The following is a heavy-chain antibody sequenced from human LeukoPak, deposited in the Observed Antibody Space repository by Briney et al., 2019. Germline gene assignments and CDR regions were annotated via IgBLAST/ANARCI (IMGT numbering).Heavy chain of an antibody. CDR2: ISGSGNNI. Sequence: NPGGSLRLSCAASGFIFSSYTMNWVRQAPGKGLEWVSSISGSGNNIYYADSLKGRYTISRDNAKNSLYLQMNSLRAEDTAVYYCARGYIQAGWFDPWGQGTLVTVSS. D-gene: IGHD2-2*02. V-gene: IGHV3-21*01. CDR3: ARGYIQAGWFDP. CDR1: GFIFSSYT. J-gene: IGHJ5*02.